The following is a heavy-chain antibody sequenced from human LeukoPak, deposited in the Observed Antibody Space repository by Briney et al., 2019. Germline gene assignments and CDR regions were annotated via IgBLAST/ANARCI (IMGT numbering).Heavy chain of an antibody. V-gene: IGHV1-2*02. CDR1: EYTFTGYY. J-gene: IGHJ3*02. D-gene: IGHD3-22*01. CDR3: ARDLYHYDSSGSRGTFDI. Sequence: ASVKVSCKASEYTFTGYYMHWVRQAPGQGLEWMGWINPNSGGTNSAQKFQGRVTMTRDTSISTAYMELSRLRSDDTAVYYCARDLYHYDSSGSRGTFDIWGQGTMVTVSS. CDR2: INPNSGGT.